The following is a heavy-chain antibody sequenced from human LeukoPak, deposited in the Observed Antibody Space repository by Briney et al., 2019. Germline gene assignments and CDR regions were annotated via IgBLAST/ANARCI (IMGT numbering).Heavy chain of an antibody. CDR2: MSANGGGGGT. CDR1: GFTFSNYA. J-gene: IGHJ4*02. CDR3: ATDPTHITMIVVVNFDY. Sequence: GGSLRLSCAASGFTFSNYAMSWVRQPPGKGLEWVSGMSANGGGGGTYYVESVKGRFTVSRDNSKNALYLQMNSLRAEDTAVYYCATDPTHITMIVVVNFDYWGQGTLVTVSS. V-gene: IGHV3-23*01. D-gene: IGHD3-22*01.